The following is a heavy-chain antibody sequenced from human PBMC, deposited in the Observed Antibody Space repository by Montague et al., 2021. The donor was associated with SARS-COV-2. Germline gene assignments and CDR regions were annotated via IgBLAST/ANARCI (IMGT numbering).Heavy chain of an antibody. D-gene: IGHD2-8*01. CDR3: VRDPGMNGLDI. CDR1: GFSFSSFS. J-gene: IGHJ3*02. V-gene: IGHV3-30*04. CDR2: VSTDVNEK. Sequence: SLRLSCAASGFSFSSFSMHWVRQAPGKGLESLAVVSTDVNEKYYSGSVRGRFTISRDNSKNTVSLQVNSLRVVGTAVYYCVRDPGMNGLDIWGQGTRVTVSS.